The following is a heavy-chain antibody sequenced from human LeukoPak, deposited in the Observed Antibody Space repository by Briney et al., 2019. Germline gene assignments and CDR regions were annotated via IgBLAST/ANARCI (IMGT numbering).Heavy chain of an antibody. Sequence: ASVTVSCKASGYTFTGYYMHWVRQAPGQGLEWMGWINPDSGGTNYAQKFQGRVTMTRDTSISTAYMELSRLRSDDTAIYYCARGKGIITEFDYWGQGTLVTVSS. V-gene: IGHV1-2*02. CDR2: INPDSGGT. J-gene: IGHJ4*02. D-gene: IGHD1-14*01. CDR3: ARGKGIITEFDY. CDR1: GYTFTGYY.